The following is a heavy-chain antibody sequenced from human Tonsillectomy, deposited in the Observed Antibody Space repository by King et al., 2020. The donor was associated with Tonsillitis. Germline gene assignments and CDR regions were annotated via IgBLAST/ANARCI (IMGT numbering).Heavy chain of an antibody. V-gene: IGHV3-30*18. J-gene: IGHJ6*02. D-gene: IGHD5-12*01. CDR1: GFTFSSYG. CDR3: AKDLGGYSAYDVPYYYGMDV. CDR2: ISYDGSNK. Sequence: VQLVESGGGVVQPGRSLRLSCAASGFTFSSYGMHWVRQAPGKGLEWVAVISYDGSNKYYADSVKGRFTISRDNSKNTLYLQMNSLRAEDTAVYYCAKDLGGYSAYDVPYYYGMDVWGQGTTVTVSS.